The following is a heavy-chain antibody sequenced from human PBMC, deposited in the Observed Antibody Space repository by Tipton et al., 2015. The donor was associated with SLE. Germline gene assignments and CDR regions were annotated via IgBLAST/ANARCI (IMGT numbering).Heavy chain of an antibody. CDR2: IYNTGST. CDR3: ARGPFQRWPPGAY. CDR1: GGSISIGSYY. Sequence: TLSLTCSVSGGSISIGSYYWSWLRQPPGKGLGWIGRIYNTGSTNYKSSLQSRVTISLDTSNSQFSLRLHSVTVADTAVYYCARGPFQRWPPGAYWGQGTLVTVSS. J-gene: IGHJ4*02. V-gene: IGHV4-61*02. D-gene: IGHD6-19*01.